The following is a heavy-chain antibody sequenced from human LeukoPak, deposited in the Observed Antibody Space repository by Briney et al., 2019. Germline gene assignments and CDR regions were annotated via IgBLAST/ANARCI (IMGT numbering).Heavy chain of an antibody. CDR1: GGSISSYY. CDR2: IYYSGST. CDR3: ARTTTVRGTYYMDA. J-gene: IGHJ6*03. D-gene: IGHD3-10*01. Sequence: SETLSLTCTVSGGSISSYYWSWIRQPPGKGLEWIGYIYYSGSTNYNPSLKSRVTISVDTSKNRFSLKLRSVTAADTAVYYCARTTTVRGTYYMDAWGKGTTVTVSS. V-gene: IGHV4-59*01.